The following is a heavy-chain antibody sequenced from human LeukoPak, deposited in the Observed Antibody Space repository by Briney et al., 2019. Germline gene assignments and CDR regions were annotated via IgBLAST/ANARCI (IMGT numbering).Heavy chain of an antibody. CDR2: INHSGST. V-gene: IGHV4-34*01. Sequence: SETLSLTCAVYGGSFSGYYWSWIRQPPGKGLEWIGEINHSGSTNYNPSLKSRVTISVDTSKNQFSLKLSSVTAADTAVYYCARRQAAASGWFDPWGQGTLVTVSS. J-gene: IGHJ5*02. D-gene: IGHD6-13*01. CDR3: ARRQAAASGWFDP. CDR1: GGSFSGYY.